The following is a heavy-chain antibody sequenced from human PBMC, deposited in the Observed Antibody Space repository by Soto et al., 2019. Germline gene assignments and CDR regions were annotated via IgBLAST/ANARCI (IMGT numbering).Heavy chain of an antibody. CDR1: GYTFTSNW. V-gene: IGHV5-51*01. Sequence: PGESLKISCRGSGYTFTSNWIAWVRQVPGQGPEWMGSIYPGDSDTRYSPSFQGQVIISADKSSRTAYLQWNTLKASDTAIYYFARPVDGFYYLFEYWGQGTPVTVS. CDR2: IYPGDSDT. J-gene: IGHJ4*02. CDR3: ARPVDGFYYLFEY. D-gene: IGHD3-3*01.